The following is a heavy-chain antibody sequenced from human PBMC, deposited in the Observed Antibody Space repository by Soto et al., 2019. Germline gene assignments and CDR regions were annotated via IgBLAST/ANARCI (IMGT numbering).Heavy chain of an antibody. D-gene: IGHD2-21*01. CDR1: GVSIHNSHSF. V-gene: IGHV4-39*01. CDR3: GRVVEGATRHTDPDS. J-gene: IGHJ5*01. CDR2: VYHNGGA. Sequence: PSETLSLTCTVSGVSIHNSHSFWAWIRQPPGKGLQFIASVYHNGGAHYNSSLKSRVTISVDTANNQVSLRMRSLTAADTAFYYCGRVVEGATRHTDPDSSGQGILVTVSS.